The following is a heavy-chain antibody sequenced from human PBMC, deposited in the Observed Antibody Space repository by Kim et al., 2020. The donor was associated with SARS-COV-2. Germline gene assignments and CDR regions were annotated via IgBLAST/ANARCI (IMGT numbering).Heavy chain of an antibody. CDR3: EPPAFIF. J-gene: IGHJ1*01. CDR1: GFTFSNYW. CDR2: INSKTNGGTT. Sequence: GGSLRLSCAASGFTFSNYWMSWVRQAPGKGLEWVARINSKTNGGTTDYAATVKGGFTIARDDSKNTLYLQMNSLKTEDTAVYYCEPPAFIFWDQGTLAAV. D-gene: IGHD3-9*01. V-gene: IGHV3-15*01.